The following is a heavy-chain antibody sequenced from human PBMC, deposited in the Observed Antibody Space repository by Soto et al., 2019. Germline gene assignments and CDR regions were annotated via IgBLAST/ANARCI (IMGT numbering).Heavy chain of an antibody. J-gene: IGHJ6*02. D-gene: IGHD4-17*01. CDR2: LYYTGST. Sequence: SGTLSPTRPVSWGSISRGGFYLGWVRPHPGEGLGGGGYLYYTGSTYYNPSLKSRVTISVDTSKNQFSLKLTSVTAADTAVYYCARDEEVNYADYGGSDHYYGMDVWGQGTTVTVSS. CDR3: ARDEEVNYADYGGSDHYYGMDV. CDR1: WGSISRGGFY. V-gene: IGHV4-31*03.